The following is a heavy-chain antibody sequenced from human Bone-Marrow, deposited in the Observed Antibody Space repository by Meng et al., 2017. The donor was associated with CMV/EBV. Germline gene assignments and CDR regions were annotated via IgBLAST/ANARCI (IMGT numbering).Heavy chain of an antibody. Sequence: ASVKVSCKASGYTFTGYYMHWVRQAPGQGLEWMGWINPNIGGTNYAQKFQGRVTMTRDTSISTAYMELSRLRSDDTAVYYCAREKMTMVVTSFDPWGQGTLVTVSS. J-gene: IGHJ5*02. CDR1: GYTFTGYY. V-gene: IGHV1-2*02. CDR2: INPNIGGT. CDR3: AREKMTMVVTSFDP. D-gene: IGHD4-23*01.